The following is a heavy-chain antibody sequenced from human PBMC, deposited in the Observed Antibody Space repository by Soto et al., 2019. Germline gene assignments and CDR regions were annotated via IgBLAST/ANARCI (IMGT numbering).Heavy chain of an antibody. CDR1: GGSMSSDC. J-gene: IGHJ6*02. CDR3: AGEPFHGYYGLGDKGYYGMDV. CDR2: IYYSGST. Sequence: PSEALSLTCTVSGGSMSSDCWSWIRQPPGKGLEWIGYIYYSGSTNYNPSLKSRVTISVDTSKNQFSLKLSSVTAADTAVYYCAGEPFHGYYGLGDKGYYGMDVWGQGTTVTVSS. V-gene: IGHV4-59*01. D-gene: IGHD3-10*01.